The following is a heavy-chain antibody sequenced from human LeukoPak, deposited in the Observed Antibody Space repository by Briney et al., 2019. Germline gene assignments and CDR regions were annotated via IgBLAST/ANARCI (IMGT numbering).Heavy chain of an antibody. V-gene: IGHV4-59*12. CDR3: ARLRYSGSYYHFDY. CDR2: IYYSGST. CDR1: GGSISSYY. J-gene: IGHJ4*02. D-gene: IGHD1-26*01. Sequence: SETLSLTCTVSGGSISSYYWSWIRQPPGKGLEWIWYIYYSGSTYYNPSLKSRVTISVDTSKNQFSLKLSSVTAADTAVYYCARLRYSGSYYHFDYWGQGTLVTVSS.